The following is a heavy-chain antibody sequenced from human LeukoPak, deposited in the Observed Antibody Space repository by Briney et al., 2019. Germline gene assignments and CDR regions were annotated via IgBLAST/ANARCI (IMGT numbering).Heavy chain of an antibody. V-gene: IGHV3-48*03. CDR3: ARRGWLGYCSSTRCPRWFDP. J-gene: IGHJ5*02. Sequence: GGSLRLSCAASGFTFSSYEMNWVRQAPGKGLEWVSYISSSGSTIYYADSVKGRFTISRDNAKNSLYLQMNSLRAEDTAVYYCARRGWLGYCSSTRCPRWFDPWGQGTLVTVSS. D-gene: IGHD2-2*01. CDR2: ISSSGSTI. CDR1: GFTFSSYE.